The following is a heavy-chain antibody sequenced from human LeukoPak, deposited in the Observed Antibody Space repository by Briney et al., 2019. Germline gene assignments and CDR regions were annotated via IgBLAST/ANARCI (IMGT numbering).Heavy chain of an antibody. CDR3: AGVVPAANAGSYVDY. J-gene: IGHJ4*02. CDR1: GGSISSYH. CDR2: IYTSGST. D-gene: IGHD2-2*01. V-gene: IGHV4-4*07. Sequence: SETLSLTCTVSGGSISSYHWSWIRQPAGKGLEWIGRIYTSGSTNYNPSLKSRVTISVDTSKNQSSLKLSPVTAAEPAVYYCAGVVPAANAGSYVDYWGQGTLVTVSS.